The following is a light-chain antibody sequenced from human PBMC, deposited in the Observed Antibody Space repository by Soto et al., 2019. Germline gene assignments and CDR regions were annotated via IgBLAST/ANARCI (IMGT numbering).Light chain of an antibody. CDR1: QGIRND. J-gene: IGKJ1*01. CDR2: KAS. Sequence: DIQMTQSPSSLSASVGDRVTITCRASQGIRNDLGWYQQKPGKAPKLLIYKASTLKSGVQSRFSGSGSGTEFTLTISSLQPDDFATYYCQHYNSYSEAFGQGTKVDI. V-gene: IGKV1-5*03. CDR3: QHYNSYSEA.